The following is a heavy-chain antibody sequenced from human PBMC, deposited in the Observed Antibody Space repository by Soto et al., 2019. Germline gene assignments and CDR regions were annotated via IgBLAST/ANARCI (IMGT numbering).Heavy chain of an antibody. CDR2: VKSKTDGGTT. D-gene: IGHD4-17*01. Sequence: GRSLRLSRAASGFIFSNAWINWVRQAPGKGLEWVGRVKSKTDGGTTDFAAPVKGRFAISRDDSKNMVYLEMKSLKTEDTAIYYCTTDSYMTNIIVRFDYWGHGTLVTVSS. CDR3: TTDSYMTNIIVRFDY. V-gene: IGHV3-15*07. CDR1: GFIFSNAW. J-gene: IGHJ4*01.